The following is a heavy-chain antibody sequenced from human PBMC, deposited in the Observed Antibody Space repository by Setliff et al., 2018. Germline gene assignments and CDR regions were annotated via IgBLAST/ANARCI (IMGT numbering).Heavy chain of an antibody. CDR2: IYASWST. J-gene: IGHJ4*02. D-gene: IGHD3-10*01. V-gene: IGHV4-61*10. CDR1: GDSINSRTNY. Sequence: SETLSLTCTVSGDSINSRTNYWSWIRQPAGKGPEWIGHIYASWSTNYNPSLKSRVTRSVDTSKNQFSLKLNSVTAADTATYYCARDRSYYASGSFTKWFDYWGQGALVTVSS. CDR3: ARDRSYYASGSFTKWFDY.